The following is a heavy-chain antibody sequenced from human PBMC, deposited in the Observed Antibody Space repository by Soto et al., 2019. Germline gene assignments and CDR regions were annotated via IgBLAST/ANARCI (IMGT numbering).Heavy chain of an antibody. V-gene: IGHV3-43*01. J-gene: IGHJ4*02. CDR1: GFTFNAYT. D-gene: IGHD3-9*01. CDR2: ISWDGGIT. CDR3: AKDSYDILTGQKRYFDS. Sequence: GGSLRLSCAASGFTFNAYTMHWVRQAPGKGLEWVSLISWDGGITYYGDSVKGRFTVSRDNSDNSLYLQMTSLRSDDTASYYCAKDSYDILTGQKRYFDSWGQGTLVTVSS.